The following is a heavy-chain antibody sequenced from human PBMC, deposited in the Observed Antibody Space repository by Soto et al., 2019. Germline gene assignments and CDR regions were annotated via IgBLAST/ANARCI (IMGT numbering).Heavy chain of an antibody. CDR1: GYTFTSYD. CDR2: MNPNSGNT. Sequence: QVQLVQSGAEVKKPGGSVKGSCKASGYTFTSYDINWVRQATGQGLEWMGWMNPNSGNTGYAQKFQGRVTMTRNTSLSTAYRALSSLRSEDTAVYYCTRGLNTKGEDYWGQGPLVTVSS. D-gene: IGHD2-8*01. CDR3: TRGLNTKGEDY. V-gene: IGHV1-8*01. J-gene: IGHJ4*02.